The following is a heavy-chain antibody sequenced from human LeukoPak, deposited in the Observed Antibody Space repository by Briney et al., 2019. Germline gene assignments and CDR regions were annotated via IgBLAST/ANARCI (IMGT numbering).Heavy chain of an antibody. D-gene: IGHD3-10*01. CDR3: AKLKVFGSGSWDY. J-gene: IGHJ4*02. CDR2: FSGSDENT. CDR1: GFTFSNSV. V-gene: IGHV3-23*01. Sequence: GGSLRLSCAASGFTFSNSVVSWVRPAPGKGLEWVSSFSGSDENTHHADSVKGRFTISRDNSKNTLYLQMNSLRVEDTATYYCAKLKVFGSGSWDYWGQGSLVTVSS.